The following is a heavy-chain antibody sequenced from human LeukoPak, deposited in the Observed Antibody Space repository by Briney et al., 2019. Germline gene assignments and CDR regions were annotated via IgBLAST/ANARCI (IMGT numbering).Heavy chain of an antibody. D-gene: IGHD2-8*01. Sequence: GESLKISCKGSGWRFTNYWIGWVRQMPGKGLEWMGIIYPGDSETRYSPPFQGQVTASADKSINTAYLQWSSLKASDTAMYYCARALVYTIPYFDYWGQGTLVTVSS. CDR3: ARALVYTIPYFDY. V-gene: IGHV5-51*01. CDR2: IYPGDSET. CDR1: GWRFTNYW. J-gene: IGHJ4*02.